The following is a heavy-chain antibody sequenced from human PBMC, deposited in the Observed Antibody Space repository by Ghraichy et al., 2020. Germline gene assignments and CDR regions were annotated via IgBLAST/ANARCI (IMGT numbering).Heavy chain of an antibody. V-gene: IGHV4-39*01. D-gene: IGHD1-1*01. J-gene: IGHJ5*02. CDR1: GGSISSSSYY. CDR3: ARRGFWRPNWFDP. CDR2: IYYSGST. Sequence: SETLSLTCTVSGGSISSSSYYWGWIRQPPGKGLEWIGSIYYSGSTYYNPSLKSRVTISVDTSKNQFSLKLSSVTAADTAVYYCARRGFWRPNWFDPWGQGTLVTVSS.